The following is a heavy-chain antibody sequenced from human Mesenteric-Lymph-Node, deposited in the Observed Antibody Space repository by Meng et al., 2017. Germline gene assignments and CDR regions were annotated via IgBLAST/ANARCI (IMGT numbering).Heavy chain of an antibody. CDR1: GFASRRYA. J-gene: IGHJ4*02. D-gene: IGHD6-19*01. CDR2: ISYYGSNK. V-gene: IGHV3-30*16. CDR3: AREFIAVAGPFNY. Sequence: GGGGAPRGRALILPFADSGFASRRYAMDWVRQAPGKGLEWVAVISYYGSNKHYAYSVKGRFTISRDNSKNTLYLQMNSLRAEDTAVYYCAREFIAVAGPFNYWGQGTLVTVSS.